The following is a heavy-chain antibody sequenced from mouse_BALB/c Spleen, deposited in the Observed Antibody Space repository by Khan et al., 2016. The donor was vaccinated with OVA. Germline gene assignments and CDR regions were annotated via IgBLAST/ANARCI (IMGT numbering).Heavy chain of an antibody. J-gene: IGHJ2*01. CDR2: ISYSGVT. V-gene: IGHV3-2*02. Sequence: EVELVESGPGLVKPSQSLSLTCTVTGYSITSGYAWNWIRQFPGNQLEWMGYISYSGVTCYTPSLKSRISITRDTSKNQFFLQLNSVTTEDTATYYGARGNYYGYCFDYWGQGTTLTVSS. CDR3: ARGNYYGYCFDY. D-gene: IGHD1-1*01. CDR1: GYSITSGYA.